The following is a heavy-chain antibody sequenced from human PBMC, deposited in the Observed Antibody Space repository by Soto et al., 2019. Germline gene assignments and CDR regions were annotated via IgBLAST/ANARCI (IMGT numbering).Heavy chain of an antibody. CDR1: GYTFTTYG. V-gene: IGHV1-18*01. CDR3: ARALSMAQYYYYMDV. J-gene: IGHJ6*03. Sequence: QVQLVQSGPEVKKPGASVKVSCKASGYTFTTYGISWVRQAPGQGLEWMGWISPYNGDTHYAERFQGRLTMTTDTSATSAYMELRTLSSDDRAVDFCARALSMAQYYYYMDVWGKGTTVTVSS. CDR2: ISPYNGDT.